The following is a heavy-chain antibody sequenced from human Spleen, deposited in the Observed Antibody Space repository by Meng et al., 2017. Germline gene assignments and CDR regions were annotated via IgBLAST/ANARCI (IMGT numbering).Heavy chain of an antibody. J-gene: IGHJ4*02. D-gene: IGHD6-13*01. CDR1: GSTFAAYW. CDR2: IDPNNDHT. Sequence: QAQLVQHGPELEKPGASVNLSCTPSGSTFAAYWIHWLRQATGQGLEWMRRIDPNNDHTQYAQNFQGRVTMTSDTSISTVYMELNGLRSHDTAVSYCARDEDISAAGKLFGDYWGQGTLVTVSS. V-gene: IGHV1-2*06. CDR3: ARDEDISAAGKLFGDY.